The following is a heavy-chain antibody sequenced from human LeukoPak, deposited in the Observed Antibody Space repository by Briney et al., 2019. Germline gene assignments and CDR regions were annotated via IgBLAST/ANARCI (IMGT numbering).Heavy chain of an antibody. CDR1: GFTFSSYA. CDR2: IKQDGGEK. Sequence: GGSLRLSCAASGFTFSSYAMNWVRQAPGKGLEWVASIKQDGGEKSYVDSVKGRFTISRDNAKNSLYLQMSSLRAEDTAVYYCARDGTAAGLYFDLWGQGTLVTVSS. V-gene: IGHV3-7*01. D-gene: IGHD6-13*01. CDR3: ARDGTAAGLYFDL. J-gene: IGHJ4*01.